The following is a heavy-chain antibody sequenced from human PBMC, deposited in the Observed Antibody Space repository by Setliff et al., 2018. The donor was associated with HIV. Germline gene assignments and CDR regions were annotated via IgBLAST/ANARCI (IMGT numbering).Heavy chain of an antibody. V-gene: IGHV1-2*02. CDR1: GYTFTNFG. CDR2: IYCNSGGT. D-gene: IGHD5-12*01. CDR3: AREIVSTITAYDI. Sequence: ASVKVSCKASGYTFTNFGITWLRQTPGQGLEWMGWIYCNSGGTNYGKKFQGRVTMTRDTSISTAYMELSSLKSDDTAVYYCAREIVSTITAYDIWGQGTMVTVSS. J-gene: IGHJ3*02.